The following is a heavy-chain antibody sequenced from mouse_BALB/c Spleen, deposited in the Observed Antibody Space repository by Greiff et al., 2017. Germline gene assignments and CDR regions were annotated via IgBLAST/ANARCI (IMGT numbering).Heavy chain of an antibody. V-gene: IGHV1-87*01. CDR3: ARFYDYDSMDY. CDR2: IYPGDGDT. J-gene: IGHJ4*01. CDR1: GYTFTSYW. D-gene: IGHD2-4*01. Sequence: VQRVESGAELARPGASVKLSCKASGYTFTSYWMQWVKQRPGQGLEWIGAIYPGDGDTRYTQKFKGKATLTADKSSSTAYMQLSSLASEDSAVYYCARFYDYDSMDYWGQGTSVTVSS.